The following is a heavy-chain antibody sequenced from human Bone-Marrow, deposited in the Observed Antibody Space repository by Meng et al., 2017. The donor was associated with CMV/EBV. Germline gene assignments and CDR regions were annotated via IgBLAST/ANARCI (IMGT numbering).Heavy chain of an antibody. D-gene: IGHD1-26*01. J-gene: IGHJ5*02. CDR3: ALGRRAIGGSYYGLAWFDP. V-gene: IGHV1-2*02. Sequence: ASVKVSCKASGDTFTGYYMHWVRQAPGQGLEWMGWINPNSGDTKYVQKFQGRVTMTRDTSISTAYMELSRLTSDDTAVYYCALGRRAIGGSYYGLAWFDPWGQGTLVTVSS. CDR2: INPNSGDT. CDR1: GDTFTGYY.